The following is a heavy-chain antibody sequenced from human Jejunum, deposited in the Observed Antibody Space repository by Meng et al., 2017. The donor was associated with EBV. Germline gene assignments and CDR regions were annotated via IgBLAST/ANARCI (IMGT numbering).Heavy chain of an antibody. V-gene: IGHV4-39*01. CDR1: GGSISSSTYF. CDR3: ARQFDSRRNHWFDP. J-gene: IGHJ5*02. Sequence: QLQLQEAGPGLVKPSETLSLTCIVAGGSISSSTYFWGWIRQPPGKGLEWIATVYHGGTTYYSPSLKRRVTISVDTSRNQFSLKLSSVTAADTAVYYCARQFDSRRNHWFDPWGQGTLVTVSS. CDR2: VYHGGTT. D-gene: IGHD3-10*01.